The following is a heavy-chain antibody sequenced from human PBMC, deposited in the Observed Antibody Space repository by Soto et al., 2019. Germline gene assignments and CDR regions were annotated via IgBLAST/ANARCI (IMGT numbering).Heavy chain of an antibody. CDR1: GFTFTSSA. CDR2: IVVGSGNT. V-gene: IGHV1-58*01. J-gene: IGHJ5*02. Sequence: SVKVSCKASGFTFTSSAVQWVRQARGQRLEWIGWIVVGSGNTNYAQKFQERVTITRDMSTSTAYMELSSLRSEDTAVYYCAADHDYYDSSGLFDPWGQGTLVTVSS. D-gene: IGHD3-22*01. CDR3: AADHDYYDSSGLFDP.